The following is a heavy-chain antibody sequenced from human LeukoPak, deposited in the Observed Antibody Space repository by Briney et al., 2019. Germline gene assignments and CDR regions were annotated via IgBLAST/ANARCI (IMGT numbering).Heavy chain of an antibody. J-gene: IGHJ6*02. CDR1: GYTFTIYG. D-gene: IGHD3-10*01. CDR3: AGGRLLWFGESSYYYGMDV. V-gene: IGHV1-18*01. Sequence: ASVKVSCKASGYTFTIYGISWVRQSPGQGLEWMGWISAYNGNTNYAQKLQGRVTMTTDTSTSTAYMELRSLRSDDTAVYYCAGGRLLWFGESSYYYGMDVWDQGTTVTVSS. CDR2: ISAYNGNT.